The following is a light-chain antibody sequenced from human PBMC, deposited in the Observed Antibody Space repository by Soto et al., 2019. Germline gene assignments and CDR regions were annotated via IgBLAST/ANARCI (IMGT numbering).Light chain of an antibody. V-gene: IGLV2-14*01. CDR1: SSDVGGYKY. CDR3: SSYRSGSTVVV. J-gene: IGLJ2*01. Sequence: QSVLTQPASVSGSPGQSITISCTGTSSDVGGYKYVSWYQQHPGKAPKLMIYEVNNRPSGVSNRFSGSKSGNTASLTISGLQAEDEANYYCSSYRSGSTVVVFGGGTQLTVL. CDR2: EVN.